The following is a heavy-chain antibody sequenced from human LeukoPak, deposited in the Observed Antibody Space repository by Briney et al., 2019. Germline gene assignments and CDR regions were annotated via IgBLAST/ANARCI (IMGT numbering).Heavy chain of an antibody. V-gene: IGHV3-48*02. D-gene: IGHD6-13*01. CDR2: ISGSSSTI. CDR3: ARGAGRGGYYFDY. J-gene: IGHJ4*02. CDR1: GFTFSRYS. Sequence: GGSLRLSCAASGFTFSRYSMNWVRQAPGKGLGWVSYISGSSSTIYYADSVKGRFTISRDNAKNSLYLQMNSLRDEDTAVYYCARGAGRGGYYFDYWGQGTLVSVSS.